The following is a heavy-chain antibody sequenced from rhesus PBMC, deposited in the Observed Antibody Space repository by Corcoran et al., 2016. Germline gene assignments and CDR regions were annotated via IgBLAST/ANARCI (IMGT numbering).Heavy chain of an antibody. Sequence: EVQLVESGGGLVQPGGSLRLSCAVSGFTFSSYDMSWVRQALVTGLGWVTSINTTVKTPFYAESVKGPFTISRDHAKNSLSLQMNSLITEDTAVYDCTRALGYFDYWGQGVLVTVSS. CDR1: GFTFSSYD. CDR3: TRALGYFDY. D-gene: IGHD3-34*01. V-gene: IGHV3S4*01. J-gene: IGHJ4*01. CDR2: INTTVKTP.